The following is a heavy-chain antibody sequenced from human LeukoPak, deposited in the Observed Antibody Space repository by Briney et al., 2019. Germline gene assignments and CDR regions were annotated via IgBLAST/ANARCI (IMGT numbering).Heavy chain of an antibody. Sequence: SETLSLTCTVSGGSISSGNYYWSWIRQAAGKGLEWIGRILTSGDTTYNPSLKSRVTISVDTSKNQFSLRLTSVTAADTAVYYCAREVRGQLVRDYFDYWGQGTLVTVSS. J-gene: IGHJ4*02. CDR1: GGSISSGNYY. CDR3: AREVRGQLVRDYFDY. D-gene: IGHD6-6*01. CDR2: ILTSGDT. V-gene: IGHV4-61*02.